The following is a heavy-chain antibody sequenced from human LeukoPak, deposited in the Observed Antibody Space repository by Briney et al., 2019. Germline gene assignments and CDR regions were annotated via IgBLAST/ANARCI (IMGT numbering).Heavy chain of an antibody. CDR3: AKGVSRREPIYYFDY. Sequence: PGGSLRLSCAASGFTFSSYAMSWVRQAPGKGLEWVSAISGSGGSTYYADSVKGRFTISRDISKNTLYLQMNSLSAEDTAVYYCAKGVSRREPIYYFDYWGQGTLVTDSS. J-gene: IGHJ4*02. CDR2: ISGSGGST. D-gene: IGHD1-14*01. V-gene: IGHV3-23*01. CDR1: GFTFSSYA.